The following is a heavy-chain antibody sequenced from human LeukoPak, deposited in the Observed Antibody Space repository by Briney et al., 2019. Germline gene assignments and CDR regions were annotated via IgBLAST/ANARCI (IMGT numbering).Heavy chain of an antibody. J-gene: IGHJ6*02. V-gene: IGHV3-21*01. D-gene: IGHD1-14*01. CDR2: ISGSSTYI. CDR1: GFTFSSYS. Sequence: GGSLRLSCAASGFTFSSYSMNWVRQAPGKGLEWVSSISGSSTYIYYPDSVKGRFTVSRDTAKNSLYLQMHSLRAEDTAVYYCARDRITYTYCYYGMDVWGQGTTVTVSS. CDR3: ARDRITYTYCYYGMDV.